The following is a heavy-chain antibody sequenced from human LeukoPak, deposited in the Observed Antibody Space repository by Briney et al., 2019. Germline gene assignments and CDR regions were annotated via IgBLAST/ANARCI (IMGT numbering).Heavy chain of an antibody. V-gene: IGHV3-23*01. CDR2: ISGSGGST. J-gene: IGHJ4*02. D-gene: IGHD4-17*01. Sequence: PGGSLRLSCAASGFTFSSYAMSWVRQAPGKGPEWVSAISGSGGSTYYADSVKGRFTISRDNSKNTLYLQMNSLRAEDTAVYYCAKGNDYGDYFDYWGQGTLVTVSS. CDR3: AKGNDYGDYFDY. CDR1: GFTFSSYA.